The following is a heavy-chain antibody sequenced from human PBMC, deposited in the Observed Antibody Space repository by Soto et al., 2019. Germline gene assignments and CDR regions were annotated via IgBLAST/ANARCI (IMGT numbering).Heavy chain of an antibody. D-gene: IGHD1-20*01. CDR1: VYPFTRYG. CDR2: ISAYNGNT. V-gene: IGHV1-18*04. J-gene: IGHJ6*02. CDR3: AITGNHYHYGMDV. Sequence: GSVEVFYKASVYPFTRYGISCVRRAPGQGLEWMGWISAYNGNTNYAQKLQGRVTMTTDTSTSTAYMELRSLRSDDTAVYYCAITGNHYHYGMDVWGQGTTVTVSS.